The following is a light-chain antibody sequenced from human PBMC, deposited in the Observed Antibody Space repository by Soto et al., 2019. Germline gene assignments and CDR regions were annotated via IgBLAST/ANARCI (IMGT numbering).Light chain of an antibody. J-gene: IGKJ1*01. V-gene: IGKV3-11*01. CDR3: QQCSSWPPT. CDR2: EAS. CDR1: QSVSSS. Sequence: EIVLTQSPATLSFSPGERATLSCRASQSVSSSLAWYQQKPGQAPRLLIYEASNRATGIPARFSGSGSGTDFTLTISSLEPEDFAVYYCQQCSSWPPTFGQGTEVEIK.